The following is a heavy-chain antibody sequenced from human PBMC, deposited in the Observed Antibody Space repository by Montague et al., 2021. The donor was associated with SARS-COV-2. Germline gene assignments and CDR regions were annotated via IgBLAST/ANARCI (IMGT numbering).Heavy chain of an antibody. V-gene: IGHV6-1*01. CDR2: TYYRSMWKS. CDR1: GDSVFSNSAT. Sequence: CAISGDSVFSNSATWNWIRQSPSRGLEWLGRTYYRSMWKSDYARSVKSRIAINPDTSKNQFSLQQSSVTPEDTALYYCVRGIEAAGSYDYWGQGTLVTVSS. D-gene: IGHD6-13*01. J-gene: IGHJ4*01. CDR3: VRGIEAAGSYDY.